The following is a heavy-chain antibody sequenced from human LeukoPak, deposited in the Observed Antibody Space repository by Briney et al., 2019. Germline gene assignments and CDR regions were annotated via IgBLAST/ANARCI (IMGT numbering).Heavy chain of an antibody. CDR1: GGSITSSSYY. D-gene: IGHD3-10*01. V-gene: IGHV4-39*07. Sequence: SETLSLTCTVSGGSITSSSYYWGWIRQPPGKGLEWIGSIYHSGSTYYNPSLKSRVTISVDTSKNQFSLKLSSVTAADTAVYYCAKYGSGSYVFDYWGQGTLVTVSS. CDR2: IYHSGST. CDR3: AKYGSGSYVFDY. J-gene: IGHJ4*02.